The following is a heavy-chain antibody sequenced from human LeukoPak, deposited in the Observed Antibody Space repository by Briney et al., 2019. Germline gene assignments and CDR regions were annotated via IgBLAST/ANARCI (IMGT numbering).Heavy chain of an antibody. V-gene: IGHV3-11*01. CDR2: ITSSGADI. D-gene: IGHD5-12*01. CDR1: GFTFSDYY. J-gene: IGHJ4*02. Sequence: GGSLRLSCAASGFTFSDYYTSWIRQAPGKGLEWVAYITSSGADIYYADSVKGRFTISRDNAKNALFLRMNSLRVEDTATYYCAGDIVATSGDFWGQGTLVSVSS. CDR3: AGDIVATSGDF.